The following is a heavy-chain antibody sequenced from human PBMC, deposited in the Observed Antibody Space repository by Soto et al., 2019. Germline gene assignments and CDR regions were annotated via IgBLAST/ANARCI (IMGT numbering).Heavy chain of an antibody. CDR3: TREGGVDTAMVLDY. J-gene: IGHJ4*02. CDR1: GGSISSYY. Sequence: SATLSLTCTVSGGSISSYYWSWIRQPPGKGLEWIGYIYYSGSTNYNPSLKSRVTISVDTSKNQFSLKLSSVTAADTAVYYCTREGGVDTAMVLDYWGQGTLVTVSS. D-gene: IGHD5-18*01. CDR2: IYYSGST. V-gene: IGHV4-59*01.